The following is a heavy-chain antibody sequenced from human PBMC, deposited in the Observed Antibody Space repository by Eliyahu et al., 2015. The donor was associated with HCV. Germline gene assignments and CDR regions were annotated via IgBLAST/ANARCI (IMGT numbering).Heavy chain of an antibody. Sequence: QVQLQGSGPGLVKTSETLSXTCTVSGASVTXYYWSWIRQTPGKGLEWLGYVSYRGGTKYNPSLKSRLSISVDASKKQFSLRLYSVTAADTAVYYCARGNYFESSGLSPGYDYWGQGTLVTVSS. D-gene: IGHD3-22*01. CDR3: ARGNYFESSGLSPGYDY. V-gene: IGHV4-59*02. J-gene: IGHJ4*02. CDR2: VSYRGGT. CDR1: GASVTXYY.